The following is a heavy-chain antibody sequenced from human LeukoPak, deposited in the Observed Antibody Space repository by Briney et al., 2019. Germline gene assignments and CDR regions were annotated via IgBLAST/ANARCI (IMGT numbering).Heavy chain of an antibody. CDR2: INPSGGST. CDR1: GYTFTSYY. J-gene: IGHJ4*02. D-gene: IGHD3-22*01. V-gene: IGHV1-46*01. CDR3: ARDKDYYDSSGYYYIDY. Sequence: GASVTVSCKASGYTFTSYYMHWVRQAPGQGLEWMGIINPSGGSTSYAQKFQGRVTMTRDTSTSTVYMELSSLRSEDTAVYYCARDKDYYDSSGYYYIDYWGQGTLVTVSS.